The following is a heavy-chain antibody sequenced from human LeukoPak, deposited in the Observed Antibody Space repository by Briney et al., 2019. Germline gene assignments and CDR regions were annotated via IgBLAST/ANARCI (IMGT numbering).Heavy chain of an antibody. CDR3: VRQWMRDSGAYYDFHH. D-gene: IGHD3-22*01. CDR2: IYYRGSA. V-gene: IGHV4-39*01. J-gene: IGHJ4*02. CDR1: GGSISSSNYY. Sequence: SETLSLTCTVSGGSISSSNYYWGWIRQPPGKGLEWIGTIYYRGSAYYNPSLKRRVTISVDTSKNQFSLKLSSVTAADTAVYYCVRQWMRDSGAYYDFHHWGQGTLVTVST.